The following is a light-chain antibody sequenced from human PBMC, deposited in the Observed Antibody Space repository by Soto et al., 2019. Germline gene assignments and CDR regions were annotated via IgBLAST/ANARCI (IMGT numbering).Light chain of an antibody. CDR3: QQYGDSPYT. V-gene: IGKV3-20*01. Sequence: EIALTQSPGTLSLSPGERATLSCRASQGVSSSDLAWYQQKPGQAPRRLIYATSNRATGIPDRFTGSGSGTDFTLTISRLEPEDFAVYYCQQYGDSPYTFGQGTKVEIK. CDR1: QGVSSSD. CDR2: ATS. J-gene: IGKJ2*01.